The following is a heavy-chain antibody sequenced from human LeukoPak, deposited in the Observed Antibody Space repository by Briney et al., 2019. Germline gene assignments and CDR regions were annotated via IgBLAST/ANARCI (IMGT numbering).Heavy chain of an antibody. CDR1: GVTLSSYA. Sequence: GGSLRLSCAASGVTLSSYAMSWARQAPGKGLEWVSAISNNGGYTYYADSVQGRFTISRDNSKSTLCLQMNSLRAEDTAVYYCAKQLGYCSDGSCYFPYWGQGTLVTVSS. J-gene: IGHJ4*02. V-gene: IGHV3-23*01. D-gene: IGHD2-15*01. CDR2: ISNNGGYT. CDR3: AKQLGYCSDGSCYFPY.